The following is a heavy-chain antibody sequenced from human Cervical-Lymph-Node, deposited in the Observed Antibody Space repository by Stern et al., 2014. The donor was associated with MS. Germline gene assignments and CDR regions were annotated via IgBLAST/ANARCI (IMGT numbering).Heavy chain of an antibody. J-gene: IGHJ4*02. CDR1: GGMLRSYV. CDR3: ARNVGDTTLGH. Sequence: QVQLVQSGAEVKKSGSSVKVSCKASGGMLRSYVITWARQASGQGPEWMGEISPIFGTATYAQQFQGRVTITADEYTSTVYMELSSLRSEDTAVYYCARNVGDTTLGHWGQGSQVIVSS. CDR2: ISPIFGTA. V-gene: IGHV1-69*01. D-gene: IGHD3-16*01.